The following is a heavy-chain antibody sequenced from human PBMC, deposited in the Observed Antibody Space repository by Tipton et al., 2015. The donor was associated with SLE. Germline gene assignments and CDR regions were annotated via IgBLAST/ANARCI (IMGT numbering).Heavy chain of an antibody. Sequence: SLRLSCAASGFTFSSYGMHWVRQAPGKGLEWVSAISGSGGSTYYADSVKGRFTISRDNSKNTLYLQMNSLRAEDTAVYYCAKGSSYSSSSGVWFDPWGQGTLVTVSS. D-gene: IGHD6-6*01. CDR3: AKGSSYSSSSGVWFDP. CDR1: GFTFSSYG. CDR2: ISGSGGST. J-gene: IGHJ5*02. V-gene: IGHV3-23*01.